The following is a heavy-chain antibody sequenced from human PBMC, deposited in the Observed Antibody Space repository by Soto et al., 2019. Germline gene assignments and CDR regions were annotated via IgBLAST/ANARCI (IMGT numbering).Heavy chain of an antibody. CDR2: ISGSGGRK. CDR3: AKDNHSNSLSWFDP. J-gene: IGHJ5*02. V-gene: IGHV3-23*01. CDR1: GFTFSSYA. Sequence: EVQLLESGGRLLQPGGSLRLSCAASGFTFSSYAMSWVRQAPGKGLEWVSGISGSGGRKYYADSVKGRFTISRDNSKNTLYLQMNSLRAEDTAVYYCAKDNHSNSLSWFDPWGQGTLVAVSS. D-gene: IGHD6-6*01.